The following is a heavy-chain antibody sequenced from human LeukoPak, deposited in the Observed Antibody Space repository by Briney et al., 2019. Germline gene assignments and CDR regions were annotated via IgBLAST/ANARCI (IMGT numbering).Heavy chain of an antibody. D-gene: IGHD3-3*01. V-gene: IGHV4-4*07. Sequence: SETLSLTCTVSGCSIISNYWSWIRQSAGTGLEWIGRIYGSGITDYNASLKSRVTMSLDTSRKQFSLRLTSVTAADPAVDYFSRSSGVVIPTWSDPWGQGTLVTVSS. CDR1: GCSIISNY. J-gene: IGHJ5*02. CDR3: SRSSGVVIPTWSDP. CDR2: IYGSGIT.